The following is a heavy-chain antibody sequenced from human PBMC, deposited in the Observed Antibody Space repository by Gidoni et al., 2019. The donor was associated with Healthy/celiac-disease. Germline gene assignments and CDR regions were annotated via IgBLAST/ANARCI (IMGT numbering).Heavy chain of an antibody. CDR1: GFTFSNAR. D-gene: IGHD3-10*01. CDR3: TTAPITMVWGVRDWFDP. V-gene: IGHV3-15*01. J-gene: IGHJ5*02. Sequence: EVQLVESGGGLVQPGGSLRLSSAASGFTFSNARVSWVRQAPGKGLEGVGRIKSKTDGGTTDYAAPVKGSFIISREDSKNTLYLQMNSLKTEDTAVYYCTTAPITMVWGVRDWFDPWGQGTLVTVSS. CDR2: IKSKTDGGTT.